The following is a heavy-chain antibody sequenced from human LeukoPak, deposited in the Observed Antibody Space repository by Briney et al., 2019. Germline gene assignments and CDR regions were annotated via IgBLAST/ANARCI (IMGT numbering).Heavy chain of an antibody. V-gene: IGHV3-48*02. CDR2: ISAGGSTM. D-gene: IGHD3-10*01. CDR1: GFTFSRYS. J-gene: IGHJ4*02. Sequence: PGGSLRLSCAASGFTFSRYSINWVRQAPGKGLEWISYISAGGSTMYYADSVKGRFTISRDNAKNALYLQVSSLRDKDTAVYYCARGEYDWGQGTLVTVSS. CDR3: ARGEYD.